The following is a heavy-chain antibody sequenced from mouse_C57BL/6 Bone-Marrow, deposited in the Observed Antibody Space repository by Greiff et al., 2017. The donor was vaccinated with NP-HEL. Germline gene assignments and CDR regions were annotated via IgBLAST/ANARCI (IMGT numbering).Heavy chain of an antibody. J-gene: IGHJ1*03. CDR2: IYPRSGNT. V-gene: IGHV1-81*01. Sequence: QVQLQQSGAELARPGASVKLSCKASGYTFTSYGISWVKQRTGQGLEWIGDIYPRSGNTYYNEKFKGKATLTADKSSSTAYMELRSLTSEDSAVYFCARYSYYGSRYWYFDVWGTGTTVTVAS. CDR3: ARYSYYGSRYWYFDV. CDR1: GYTFTSYG. D-gene: IGHD1-1*01.